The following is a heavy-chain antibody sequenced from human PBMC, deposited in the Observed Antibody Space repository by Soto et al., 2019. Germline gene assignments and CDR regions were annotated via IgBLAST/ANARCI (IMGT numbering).Heavy chain of an antibody. CDR1: EFSINNNY. D-gene: IGHD3-10*02. Sequence: GGPLSLSFAASEFSINNNYMSWVRQAPGKGLEWVSLIYGDGRTSYADSVKVRFPISRDSSMNTLYLQMNSLGAEDSAVYHCARDSSVLCWGPGTLVTVPS. J-gene: IGHJ4*02. CDR2: IYGDGRT. V-gene: IGHV3-66*01. CDR3: ARDSSVLC.